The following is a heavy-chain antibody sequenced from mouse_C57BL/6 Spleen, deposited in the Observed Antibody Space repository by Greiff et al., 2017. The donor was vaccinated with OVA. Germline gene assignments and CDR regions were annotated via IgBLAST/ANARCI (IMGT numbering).Heavy chain of an antibody. D-gene: IGHD2-4*01. CDR1: GYTFTGYW. V-gene: IGHV1-9*01. CDR3: ARSPGYDYGAAAWFAY. Sequence: QVQLKESGAELMKPGASVKLSCKATGYTFTGYWIEWVKQRPGHGLEWIGEILPGSGSTNYNEKFKGKATFTADTSSNTAYMQLSSLTTEDSAIYYCARSPGYDYGAAAWFAYWGQGTLVTVSA. CDR2: ILPGSGST. J-gene: IGHJ3*01.